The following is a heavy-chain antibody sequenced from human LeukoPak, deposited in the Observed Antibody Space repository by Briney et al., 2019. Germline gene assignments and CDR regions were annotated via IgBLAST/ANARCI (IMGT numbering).Heavy chain of an antibody. D-gene: IGHD6-19*01. CDR1: GYTFTGYY. V-gene: IGHV1-2*02. CDR3: ARDDRRIAVAGTPYNY. Sequence: ASVTVSFTASGYTFTGYYMHWVRQAPGQGLEWMGWINPNSGGTNYAQKFQGRVTMTRDTSISTAYMELSRLRSDDTAMYYCARDDRRIAVAGTPYNYWGQGTLVTVSS. CDR2: INPNSGGT. J-gene: IGHJ4*02.